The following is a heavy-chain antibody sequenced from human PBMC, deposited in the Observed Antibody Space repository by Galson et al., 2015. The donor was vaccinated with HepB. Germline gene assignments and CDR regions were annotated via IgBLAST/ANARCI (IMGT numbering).Heavy chain of an antibody. V-gene: IGHV3-11*06. CDR2: ISGATGYT. D-gene: IGHD3-22*01. CDR1: GLTFSDYY. Sequence: SLRLSCAASGLTFSDYYMSWIRQAPGKGLEWVSYISGATGYTKYADSVKGRFTISRDNAKNSLYLQMNSLRAEDTAVYYCARISFIDRDFDYWGQGTQVTVSS. CDR3: ARISFIDRDFDY. J-gene: IGHJ4*02.